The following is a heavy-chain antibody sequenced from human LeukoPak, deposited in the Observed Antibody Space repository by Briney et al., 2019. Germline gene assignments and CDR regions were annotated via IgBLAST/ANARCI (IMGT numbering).Heavy chain of an antibody. CDR3: AKDAWAMVRGVID. V-gene: IGHV3-30*18. CDR1: GFTFSSYG. CDR2: ISYDGSNK. J-gene: IGHJ4*02. Sequence: PGGSLRLSCAASGFTFSSYGMHWVRQAPGKGLEWVAVISYDGSNKYYADSVKGRFTISRDNSKNTLYLQMNSLRAEDTAVYYCAKDAWAMVRGVIDWGQGTLVTV. D-gene: IGHD3-10*01.